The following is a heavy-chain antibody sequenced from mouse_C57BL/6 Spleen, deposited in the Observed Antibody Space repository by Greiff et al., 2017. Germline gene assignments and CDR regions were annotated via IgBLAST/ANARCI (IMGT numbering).Heavy chain of an antibody. CDR1: GYTFTSYW. J-gene: IGHJ4*01. D-gene: IGHD2-3*01. Sequence: QVQLQQPGAELVRPGSSVKLSCKASGYTFTSYWMHWVKQRPIQGLEWIGNIDPSDSETNYNQKFKDKATLTVDKSSSTAYMQLSSLTSEDSAVYYCARSDPYDDNAFDYWGQGTLVTVSS. V-gene: IGHV1-52*01. CDR3: ARSDPYDDNAFDY. CDR2: IDPSDSET.